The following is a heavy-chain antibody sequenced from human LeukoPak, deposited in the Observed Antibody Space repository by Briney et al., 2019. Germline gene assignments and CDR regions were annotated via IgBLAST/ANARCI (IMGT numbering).Heavy chain of an antibody. Sequence: SVKVSCKASGGTFSSYAISWVRQAPGQGLEWMGRIIPIFGTANYAQKFQGRVTITTDESTSTAYMELSSLRSEDTAVYYCPKEYSSGWHDAFDIWGQGTMVTVPS. CDR1: GGTFSSYA. J-gene: IGHJ3*02. CDR2: IIPIFGTA. CDR3: PKEYSSGWHDAFDI. D-gene: IGHD6-19*01. V-gene: IGHV1-69*05.